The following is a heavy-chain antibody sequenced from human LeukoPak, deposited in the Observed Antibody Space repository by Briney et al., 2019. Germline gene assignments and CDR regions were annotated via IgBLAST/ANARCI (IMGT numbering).Heavy chain of an antibody. CDR1: GGTFSSYA. J-gene: IGHJ4*02. CDR2: IIPIFGTA. Sequence: EASVKVSCKASGGTFSSYAISWVRQAPGRGLEWMGGIIPIFGTANYAQKFQGRVTITTDESTSTAYMELSSLRSEDTAVYYCARLYSSGWYAFDYWGQGTLVTVSS. D-gene: IGHD6-19*01. V-gene: IGHV1-69*05. CDR3: ARLYSSGWYAFDY.